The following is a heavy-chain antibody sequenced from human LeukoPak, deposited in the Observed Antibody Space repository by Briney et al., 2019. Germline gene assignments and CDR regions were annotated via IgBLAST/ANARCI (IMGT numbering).Heavy chain of an antibody. CDR1: GFTFGSHW. V-gene: IGHV3-7*01. J-gene: IGHJ6*02. Sequence: PGGSLRLSCEASGFTFGSHWMSWVRQAPGKGLEWVAIIKQDGSENDYVDSVTGRFTISRDNAKNSLYLQMNSLRDEDTAVYYCARDTSAWRYGMDVWGQGTTVTVSS. CDR2: IKQDGSEN. CDR3: ARDTSAWRYGMDV. D-gene: IGHD6-19*01.